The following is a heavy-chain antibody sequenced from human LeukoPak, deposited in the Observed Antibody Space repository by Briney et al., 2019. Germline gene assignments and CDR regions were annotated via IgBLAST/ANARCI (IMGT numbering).Heavy chain of an antibody. CDR1: GGSISSYY. D-gene: IGHD6-19*01. J-gene: IGHJ3*02. V-gene: IGHV4-59*01. CDR3: ARAWGSSGWDAFDI. CDR2: IYYSGST. Sequence: PSETLPLTCTVSGGSISSYYWSWIRQPPGKGLEWIGYIYYSGSTNYNPSLKSRVTISVDTSKNQFSLKLSSVTAADTAVCYCARAWGSSGWDAFDIWGQGTMVTVSS.